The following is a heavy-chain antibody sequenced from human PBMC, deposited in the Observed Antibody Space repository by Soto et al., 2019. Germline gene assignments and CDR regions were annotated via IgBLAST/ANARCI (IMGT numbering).Heavy chain of an antibody. J-gene: IGHJ6*02. V-gene: IGHV4-39*01. Sequence: SETLSRTCTVSGDSGSSSNYYWAWIRQPPGKWLEWVGSIYYGGGTFYNPSLKSRVSVSIYTSKNQFSLKLSSVTAADTAVYSCGSQTSGSAWSYYYYGMDVWGQGTTVNVSS. CDR3: GSQTSGSAWSYYYYGMDV. D-gene: IGHD6-19*01. CDR2: IYYGGGT. CDR1: GDSGSSSNYY.